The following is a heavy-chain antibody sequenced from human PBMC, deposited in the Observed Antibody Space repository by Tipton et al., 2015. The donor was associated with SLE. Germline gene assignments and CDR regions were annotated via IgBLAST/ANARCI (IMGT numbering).Heavy chain of an antibody. CDR1: GDSISRNF. J-gene: IGHJ5*02. V-gene: IGHV4-4*07. CDR2: FYLSGGA. Sequence: TLSLTCSVPGDSISRNFWSWIRQPAGKGLEWIGRFYLSGGATYNPSLRSRVSLSGDTSKNQFSLRVTSVTAADTAMYYCARDKWGEYTASTGYFWSFDPWGQGIPVTVSS. D-gene: IGHD3-9*01. CDR3: ARDKWGEYTASTGYFWSFDP.